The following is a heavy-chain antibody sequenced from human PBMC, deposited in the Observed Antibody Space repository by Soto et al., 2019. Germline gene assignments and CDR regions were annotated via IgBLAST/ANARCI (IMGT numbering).Heavy chain of an antibody. J-gene: IGHJ5*02. D-gene: IGHD1-1*01. CDR3: ARSGPPAGYRGVWFDP. CDR2: IIPIFGTA. V-gene: IGHV1-69*01. CDR1: GGTFSSYA. Sequence: QVQLVQSGAEVKKPGSSLKVSCKASGGTFSSYAISWVRQAPGQGLEWMGGIIPIFGTANYAQKFQGRVTITADESTSTAYMELSSLRSEDTAVYYCARSGPPAGYRGVWFDPWGQGTLVTVSS.